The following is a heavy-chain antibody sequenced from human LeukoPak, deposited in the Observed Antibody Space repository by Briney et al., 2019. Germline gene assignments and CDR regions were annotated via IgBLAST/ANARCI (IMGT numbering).Heavy chain of an antibody. D-gene: IGHD1-7*01. Sequence: GGSLRLSCAASGFTFSSYSMNWVRQAPGKGLEWVSSISSSSSYICYADSVKGRFTISRDNAKNSLYLQMNSLRAEDTAVYYCARDLKDRITGTTFDYWGQGTLVTVSS. V-gene: IGHV3-21*01. J-gene: IGHJ4*02. CDR3: ARDLKDRITGTTFDY. CDR2: ISSSSSYI. CDR1: GFTFSSYS.